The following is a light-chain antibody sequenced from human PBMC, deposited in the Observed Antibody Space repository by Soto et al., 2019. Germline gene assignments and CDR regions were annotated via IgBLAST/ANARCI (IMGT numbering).Light chain of an antibody. V-gene: IGKV3-11*01. Sequence: EIVLTQSPATLSLSPGERATLSCRASQSVENYLAWFQQKRGQAPRLLIYDTSNRAAGIPDRFSGSGSGTALTLTISSLEPEDFAIYYCHQRYIWPPLTFGGGTQV. CDR2: DTS. CDR3: HQRYIWPPLT. CDR1: QSVENY. J-gene: IGKJ4*01.